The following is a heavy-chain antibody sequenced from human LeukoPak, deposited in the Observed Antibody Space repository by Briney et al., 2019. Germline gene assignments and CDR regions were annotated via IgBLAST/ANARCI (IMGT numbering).Heavy chain of an antibody. D-gene: IGHD3-22*01. V-gene: IGHV3-21*01. CDR3: ARDPVFDSSGYPYYFDY. J-gene: IGHJ4*02. CDR1: GFTFSSYS. Sequence: GGSLRLSCAASGFTFSSYSMNWVRQAPGKGLEWVSSISSSSSYIYYADSVKGRFTISRDNAKNSLYLQMNSLRAEDTAVYYCARDPVFDSSGYPYYFDYWGQGTLVTVSS. CDR2: ISSSSSYI.